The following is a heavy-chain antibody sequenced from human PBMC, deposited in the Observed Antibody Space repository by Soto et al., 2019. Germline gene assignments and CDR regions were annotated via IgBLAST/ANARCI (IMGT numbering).Heavy chain of an antibody. CDR3: ARVAFTLSTFSEHPNWFAP. V-gene: IGHV1-2*04. CDR2: INPNSGGT. J-gene: IGHJ5*02. Sequence: ASVKVSCKASGYTFTGYYMHWVRQAPGQGLEWMGWINPNSGGTNYAQKFQGWVTMTRDTSISTAYMELSRLRSDDTAVYYCARVAFTLSTFSEHPNWFAPRGQGPLVPVSA. CDR1: GYTFTGYY. D-gene: IGHD3-16*01.